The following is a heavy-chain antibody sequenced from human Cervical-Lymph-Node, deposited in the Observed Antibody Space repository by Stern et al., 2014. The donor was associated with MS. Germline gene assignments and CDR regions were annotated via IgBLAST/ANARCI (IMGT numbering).Heavy chain of an antibody. D-gene: IGHD3-16*01. CDR3: TKDTFGPEDY. J-gene: IGHJ4*02. Sequence: EVQLVESGGGLVQPGGTLRLSCVASGFTFSNYWMHWVRQAPGKGLVWVARSNGEGRATNHADSVKGRFSSSRDNAKNTLYLEMNSLRAEDTAVYYCTKDTFGPEDYWGQGVSVTVSS. CDR1: GFTFSNYW. V-gene: IGHV3-74*02. CDR2: SNGEGRAT.